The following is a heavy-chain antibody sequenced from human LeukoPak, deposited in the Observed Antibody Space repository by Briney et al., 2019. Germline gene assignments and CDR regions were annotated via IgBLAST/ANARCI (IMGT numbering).Heavy chain of an antibody. CDR2: ISSSGSTI. J-gene: IGHJ6*04. CDR1: GFTFSSYE. D-gene: IGHD6-13*01. V-gene: IGHV3-48*03. CDR3: ARDRSSRLDV. Sequence: GGSLRLSCAASGFTFSSYEMNWVRQAPGKGLEWVSYISSSGSTIYYADSVKGRFTISRDNAKNSLYLQMNSLRAEDTAVYYRARDRSSRLDVWGKGTTVTVSS.